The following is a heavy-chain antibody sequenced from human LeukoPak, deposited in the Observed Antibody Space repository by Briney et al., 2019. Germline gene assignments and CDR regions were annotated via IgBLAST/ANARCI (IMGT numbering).Heavy chain of an antibody. J-gene: IGHJ6*03. V-gene: IGHV3-30*02. CDR2: IRYDGSNK. CDR3: AKDRLLWFGEFIMDV. Sequence: GGSLRLSCAASGFTFSSYGMHWVRQAPGKGLEWVAFIRYDGSNKYYADSVKGRFTISRDNSKNTLYLQMNSLRAEDTAVYYCAKDRLLWFGEFIMDVWGKGTTVTISS. CDR1: GFTFSSYG. D-gene: IGHD3-10*01.